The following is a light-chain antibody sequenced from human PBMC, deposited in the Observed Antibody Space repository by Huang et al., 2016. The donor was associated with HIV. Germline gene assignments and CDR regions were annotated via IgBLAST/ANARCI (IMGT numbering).Light chain of an antibody. J-gene: IGKJ3*01. CDR3: QQFNNWPPLLS. CDR2: GAS. CDR1: QSVGDN. Sequence: EIVMTQSPATLSVSPGESATLSCRASQSVGDNLSWYQQKPGQAPRLLMYGASTRANGIPARFSGTGSGTEFTLTISSVQSEDFAVYYCQQFNNWPPLLSFGPGTKVEIK. V-gene: IGKV3-15*01.